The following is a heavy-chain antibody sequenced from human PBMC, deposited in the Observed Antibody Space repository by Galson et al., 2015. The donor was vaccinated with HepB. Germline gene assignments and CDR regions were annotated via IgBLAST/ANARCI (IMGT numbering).Heavy chain of an antibody. CDR3: ARVRGGYFDL. Sequence: LRLSCAASEFTFSTYWMSWVRQSPGKGLEWVANVAHDESEIYYADSVKGRFTISRDNANNSVSLEMSSLRREDTGVYFCARVRGGYFDLWGQGALVTVSS. J-gene: IGHJ4*02. CDR1: EFTFSTYW. CDR2: VAHDESEI. D-gene: IGHD3-10*01. V-gene: IGHV3-7*03.